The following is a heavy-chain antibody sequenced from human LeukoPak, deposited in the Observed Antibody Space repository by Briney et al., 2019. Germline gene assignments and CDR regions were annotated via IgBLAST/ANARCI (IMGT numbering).Heavy chain of an antibody. Sequence: GGSLRLSCVASGFIFSDYYMSWIRQAPEKGLEWLSYISSSGDAIYYADSVKGRFTISRDNSKNILYLQMNSLRAEDTAVYYCVKGPPGAITMVRGVIIYFDYWGLGTLVTVSS. CDR3: VKGPPGAITMVRGVIIYFDY. V-gene: IGHV3-11*01. D-gene: IGHD3-10*01. J-gene: IGHJ4*02. CDR1: GFIFSDYY. CDR2: ISSSGDAI.